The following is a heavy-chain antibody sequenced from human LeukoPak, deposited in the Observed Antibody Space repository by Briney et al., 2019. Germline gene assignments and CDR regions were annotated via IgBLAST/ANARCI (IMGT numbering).Heavy chain of an antibody. CDR2: IYYSGST. D-gene: IGHD5-18*01. J-gene: IGHJ4*02. Sequence: SETLSLTCAVYGGSFSSYYWGWIRQPPGKGLEWIGSIYYSGSTYYNPSLKSRVTISVDTSKNQFSLKLSSVTAADTAVYYCASHRGYSYGYNYWGQGTLVTVSS. CDR3: ASHRGYSYGYNY. CDR1: GGSFSSYY. V-gene: IGHV4-39*01.